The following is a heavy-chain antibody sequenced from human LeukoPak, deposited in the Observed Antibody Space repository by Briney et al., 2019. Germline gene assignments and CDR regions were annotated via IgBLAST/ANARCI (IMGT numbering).Heavy chain of an antibody. J-gene: IGHJ4*02. Sequence: SETLSLTCTVSGGSISSGGYYWGWIRQPPGKGLEWIGSIYYSGNTYDSPSLKSRVTTSVDTSKNQFSLKLSSVTAADTAMYYCARTVAGKLVFDDWGQGTLVTVSS. CDR2: IYYSGNT. CDR3: ARTVAGKLVFDD. CDR1: GGSISSGGYY. V-gene: IGHV4-39*07. D-gene: IGHD6-19*01.